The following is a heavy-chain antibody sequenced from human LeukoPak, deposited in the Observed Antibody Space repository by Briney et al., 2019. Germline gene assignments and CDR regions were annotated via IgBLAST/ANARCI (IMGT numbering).Heavy chain of an antibody. CDR3: GCRGSSLVGSNWFDP. Sequence: PGGSLRLSCAASGFTFSSYSMNWVRQAPGKGLEWVSSISSSNSYIYYADSVKGRFTISRDNAKNSLYLQMNSLRAEDTAVYYCGCRGSSLVGSNWFDPWGQGTLVTVSS. CDR1: GFTFSSYS. D-gene: IGHD6-6*01. J-gene: IGHJ5*02. V-gene: IGHV3-21*01. CDR2: ISSSNSYI.